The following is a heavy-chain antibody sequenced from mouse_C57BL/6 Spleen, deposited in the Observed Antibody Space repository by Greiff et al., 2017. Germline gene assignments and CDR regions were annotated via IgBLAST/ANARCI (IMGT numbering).Heavy chain of an antibody. J-gene: IGHJ2*01. CDR2: IDPETGGT. V-gene: IGHV1-15*01. Sequence: VQLQQSGAELVRPGASVTLSCKASGYTFTDYEMHWVKQTPVHGLEWIGAIDPETGGTAYNQKFKGKAILTADKSSSTAYMELRSLTSEDSAVDYGTRAIATVVASCDYWGQGTTLTVSS. CDR1: GYTFTDYE. D-gene: IGHD1-1*01. CDR3: TRAIATVVASCDY.